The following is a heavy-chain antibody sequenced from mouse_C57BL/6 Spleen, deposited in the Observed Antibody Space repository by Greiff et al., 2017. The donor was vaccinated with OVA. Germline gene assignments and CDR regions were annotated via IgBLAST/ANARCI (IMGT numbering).Heavy chain of an antibody. CDR3: ARRADGYWYCDV. J-gene: IGHJ1*03. V-gene: IGHV1-52*01. CDR2: IDPSDSET. D-gene: IGHD2-3*01. Sequence: QVQLQQPGAELVRPGSSVKLSCKASGYTFTSYWMHWVKQRPIQGLEWIGNIDPSDSETHYNQKFKDKATLTVDKSSSTAYMQLSSLTSEDSAVYYCARRADGYWYCDVWGTGTTVTVSS. CDR1: GYTFTSYW.